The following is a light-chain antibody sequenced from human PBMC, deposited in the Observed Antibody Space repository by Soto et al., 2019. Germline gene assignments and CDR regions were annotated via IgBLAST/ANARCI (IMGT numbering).Light chain of an antibody. CDR1: ESVTNN. CDR2: GAS. J-gene: IGKJ1*01. CDR3: QEYNNCAPRGA. Sequence: EIVMTQSPATLSVSPGERATLSCRASESVTNNLAWYQQKPGQDPRLLNCGASTRATGISARFSGSGCVTEFTLAGSSLQCVDFEVYYFQEYNNCAPRGAFGQGTKGDIK. V-gene: IGKV3-15*01.